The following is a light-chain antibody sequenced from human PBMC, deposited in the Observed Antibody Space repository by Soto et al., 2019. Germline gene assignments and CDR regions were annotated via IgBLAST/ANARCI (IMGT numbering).Light chain of an antibody. V-gene: IGLV2-14*01. CDR3: SSYTSSITHV. J-gene: IGLJ1*01. Sequence: QSALTRPASVSGAPGQSITISCTGTSSDVGGYNYVSWHQQHPGKAPKLLIYDVSSRPSGVSNRFSASKSGNTASLTISGLQAEDEADYYCSSYTSSITHVFGTGTKVTVL. CDR2: DVS. CDR1: SSDVGGYNY.